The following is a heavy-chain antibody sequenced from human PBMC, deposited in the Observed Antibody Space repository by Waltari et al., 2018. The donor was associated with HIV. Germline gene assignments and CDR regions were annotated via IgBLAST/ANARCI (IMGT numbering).Heavy chain of an antibody. Sequence: QVQLQESGPGLVKPSEPLSLTCTVSGGPVSSTTYYWSWLRQPPGKGLEWIGYIYHSGSTNYNPSLRSRVTISVDTSKNQFSLRLTSVTAADTAVYYCARGGDGYNLAHAFDIWGQGTMVTVSS. CDR2: IYHSGST. V-gene: IGHV4-61*01. D-gene: IGHD5-12*01. CDR3: ARGGDGYNLAHAFDI. J-gene: IGHJ3*02. CDR1: GGPVSSTTYY.